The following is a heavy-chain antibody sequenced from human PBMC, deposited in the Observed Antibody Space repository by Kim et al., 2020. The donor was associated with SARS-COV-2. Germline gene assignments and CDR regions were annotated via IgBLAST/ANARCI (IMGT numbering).Heavy chain of an antibody. V-gene: IGHV5-51*01. CDR2: T. CDR3: ARRGGSLKFFDY. D-gene: IGHD1-26*01. Sequence: TRYSPSLQGQVTISADRSISTAYLQWSSLKASDTAIYYCARRGGSLKFFDYWGQGTLVTVSS. J-gene: IGHJ4*02.